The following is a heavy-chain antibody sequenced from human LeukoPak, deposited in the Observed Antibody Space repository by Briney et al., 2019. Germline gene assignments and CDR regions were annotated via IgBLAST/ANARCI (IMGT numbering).Heavy chain of an antibody. Sequence: PSETLSLTCAVYGGSFSGYYWSWIRQSPGKGLEWIGEINHSGSTNYNPSLKSRVTISVDTSKNQFSLKLSSVTAADTAVYYCARAGDGYNFPDYWGQGTLVSVSS. J-gene: IGHJ4*02. CDR1: GGSFSGYY. CDR2: INHSGST. D-gene: IGHD5-24*01. V-gene: IGHV4-34*01. CDR3: ARAGDGYNFPDY.